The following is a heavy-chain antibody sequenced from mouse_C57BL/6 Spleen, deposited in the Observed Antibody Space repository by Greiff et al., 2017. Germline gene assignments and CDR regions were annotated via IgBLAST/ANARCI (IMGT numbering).Heavy chain of an antibody. Sequence: VQGVESGPGLVQPSQSLSITCTVSGFSLTSYGVHWVRQPPGKGLEWLGVIWSGGSTDYNAAFISRLSISKDNSKSQVFFKMNSLQADDTAIYYCAKNLGVARAMDYWGQGTSVTVSS. CDR1: GFSLTSYG. J-gene: IGHJ4*01. V-gene: IGHV2-4*01. CDR2: IWSGGST. CDR3: AKNLGVARAMDY. D-gene: IGHD1-1*02.